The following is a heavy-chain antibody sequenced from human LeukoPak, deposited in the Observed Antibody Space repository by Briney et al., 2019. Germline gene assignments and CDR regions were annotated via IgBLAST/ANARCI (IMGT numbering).Heavy chain of an antibody. J-gene: IGHJ3*02. CDR3: ARDVDTIQRGAFDI. CDR2: ISAYNGNT. V-gene: IGHV1-18*01. CDR1: GYTFTSYG. Sequence: ASVKVSCKASGYTFTSYGISWVRQAPGQGLEWMGWISAYNGNTNYAQKLQGRVTMTTDTSTSTAYMELRSLRSDDTAVYYCARDVDTIQRGAFDIWGQGTMVTVSS. D-gene: IGHD2-21*01.